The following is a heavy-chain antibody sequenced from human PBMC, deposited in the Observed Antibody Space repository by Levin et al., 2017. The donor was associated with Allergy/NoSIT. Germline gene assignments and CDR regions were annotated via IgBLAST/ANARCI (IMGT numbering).Heavy chain of an antibody. Sequence: GESLKISCAASGFTFSSYWMHWVRQAPGKGLVWVARINGGGSSTVYADSVKGRFTISRDNARNTLYLQMNTLRAEDTALYYCARGMTTPAIEYWGQGTLVTVSS. V-gene: IGHV3-74*01. CDR1: GFTFSSYW. CDR2: INGGGSST. CDR3: ARGMTTPAIEY. D-gene: IGHD4-17*01. J-gene: IGHJ4*02.